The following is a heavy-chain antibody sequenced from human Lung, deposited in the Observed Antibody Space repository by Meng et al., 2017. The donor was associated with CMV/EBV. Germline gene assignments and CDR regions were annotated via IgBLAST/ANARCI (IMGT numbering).Heavy chain of an antibody. CDR1: GFTFSSYS. Sequence: ESLKISXAASGFTFSSYSMNWVRQAPGKGLEWVSSISSSGTYIYYADSVKGRFTISRDNAQNSLYLQMNSLRAEDTAVYYCARDVSPRSSAYFAIYYFYALDVWGQGITVTVSS. J-gene: IGHJ6*02. CDR2: ISSSGTYI. D-gene: IGHD2-21*01. CDR3: ARDVSPRSSAYFAIYYFYALDV. V-gene: IGHV3-21*01.